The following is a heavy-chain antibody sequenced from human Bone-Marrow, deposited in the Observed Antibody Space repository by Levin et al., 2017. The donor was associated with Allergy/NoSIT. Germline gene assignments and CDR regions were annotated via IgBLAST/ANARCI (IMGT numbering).Heavy chain of an antibody. CDR2: ISGSGGST. CDR3: AKDRTRGYSRNWFDP. V-gene: IGHV3-23*01. J-gene: IGHJ5*02. CDR1: GFTFSSYA. Sequence: GGSLRLSCAASGFTFSSYAMSWVRQAPGKGLEWVSAISGSGGSTYYADSVKGRFTISRDNSKNTLYLQMNSLRAEDTAVYYCAKDRTRGYSRNWFDPWGQGTLVTVSS. D-gene: IGHD6-13*01.